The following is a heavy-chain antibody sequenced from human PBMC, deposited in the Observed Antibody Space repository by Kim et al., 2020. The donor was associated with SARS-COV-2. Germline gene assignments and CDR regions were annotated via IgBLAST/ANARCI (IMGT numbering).Heavy chain of an antibody. CDR2: ISYDGSNK. CDR3: ARVQTLGLLWFGGDAFDI. Sequence: GGSLRLSCAASGFTFSSYAMHWVRQAPGKGLEWVAVISYDGSNKYYADSVKGRFTISRDNSKNTLYLQMNSLRAEDTAVYYCARVQTLGLLWFGGDAFDIWGQGTMVTVSS. V-gene: IGHV3-30-3*01. CDR1: GFTFSSYA. J-gene: IGHJ3*02. D-gene: IGHD3-10*01.